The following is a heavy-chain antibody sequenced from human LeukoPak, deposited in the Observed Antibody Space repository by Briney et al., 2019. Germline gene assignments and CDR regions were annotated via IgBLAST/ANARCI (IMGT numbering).Heavy chain of an antibody. CDR3: AKASVAIPQYCNS. V-gene: IGHV3-23*01. CDR2: ISGTGSST. CDR1: GFTFWNYA. D-gene: IGHD2-2*02. Sequence: GGSLRLSCEASGFTFWNYAMDWVRQAPGQELEWVSTISGTGSSTYYADSAKGRFTISRDNSKDTLFLQLNSLTAADTAMYFCAKASVAIPQYCNSWGQGTLVTVSS. J-gene: IGHJ5*02.